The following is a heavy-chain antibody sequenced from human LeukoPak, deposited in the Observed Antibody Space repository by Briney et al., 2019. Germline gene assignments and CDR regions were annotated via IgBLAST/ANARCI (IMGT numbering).Heavy chain of an antibody. V-gene: IGHV4-59*01. D-gene: IGHD3-9*01. J-gene: IGHJ3*02. CDR3: ARMTGILTGYYPDAFDI. CDR1: GGAISSYY. CDR2: IYYSGST. Sequence: PSETLSLTCTVSGGAISSYYWSWIRQPPGKGLELIGDIYYSGSTNYNPSLKSRVTISVDTSKNQFSLKLSSVTAADTAVYYCARMTGILTGYYPDAFDIWGQGTMVTVSS.